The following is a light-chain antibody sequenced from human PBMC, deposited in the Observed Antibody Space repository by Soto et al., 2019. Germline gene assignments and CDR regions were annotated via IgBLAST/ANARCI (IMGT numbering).Light chain of an antibody. CDR2: AAS. J-gene: IGKJ1*01. CDR3: QQSYNTPWT. CDR1: QSITSY. V-gene: IGKV1-39*01. Sequence: DIQMTQSPSSLSASVGDTVSITCRASQSITSYLNWYQQKPGKAPRLLIYAASSLHTGVPSRFSGSESGTDFTLTISDLQPEDFATYYCQQSYNTPWTFGQGTKVDSK.